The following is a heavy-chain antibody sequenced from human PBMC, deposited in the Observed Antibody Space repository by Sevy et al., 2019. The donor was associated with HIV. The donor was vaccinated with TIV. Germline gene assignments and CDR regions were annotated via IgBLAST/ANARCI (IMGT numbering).Heavy chain of an antibody. J-gene: IGHJ6*03. D-gene: IGHD3-3*01. Sequence: SETLSLTCTVSGGSISSSSYYWGWIRQPPGKGLEWIGSIYYSGSTYYNPSLKSRVTISVDTSKNQFSLKLSSVTAADTAVYYCARLSGVAYYYYYMDVWGKGTTVTVSS. V-gene: IGHV4-39*01. CDR2: IYYSGST. CDR1: GGSISSSSYY. CDR3: ARLSGVAYYYYYMDV.